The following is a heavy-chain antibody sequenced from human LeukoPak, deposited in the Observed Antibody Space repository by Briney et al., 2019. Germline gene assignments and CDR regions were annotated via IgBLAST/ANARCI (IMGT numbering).Heavy chain of an antibody. D-gene: IGHD2-2*01. CDR3: ARVSDIVVVPAAVNWNYYYYYGMDV. Sequence: SVKVSCKASGGTFSSYAISWVRQAPGQGLEWMGGIIPIFGIANYAQKFQGRVTITADESTSTAYMELSSLRSEDTAVYYCARVSDIVVVPAAVNWNYYYYYGMDVWGQGTTVTVSS. J-gene: IGHJ6*02. V-gene: IGHV1-69*13. CDR1: GGTFSSYA. CDR2: IIPIFGIA.